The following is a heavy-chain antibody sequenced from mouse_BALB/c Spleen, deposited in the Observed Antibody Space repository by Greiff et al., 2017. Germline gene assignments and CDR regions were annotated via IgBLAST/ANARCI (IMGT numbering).Heavy chain of an antibody. V-gene: IGHV2-6-2*01. CDR3: ARHSYDGWAMDY. D-gene: IGHD2-3*01. J-gene: IGHJ4*01. Sequence: QVQLQQSGPDLVAPSQSLSITCTVSGFSLTSYGVHWVRQPPGKGLEWLVVIWSDGSTTYNSALKSRLSISKDNSKSQVFLKMNSLQTDDTAMYYCARHSYDGWAMDYWGQGTSVTVSS. CDR1: GFSLTSYG. CDR2: IWSDGST.